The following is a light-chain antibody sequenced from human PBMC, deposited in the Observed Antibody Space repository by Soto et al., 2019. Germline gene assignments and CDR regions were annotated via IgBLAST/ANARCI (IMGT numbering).Light chain of an antibody. Sequence: QSALTQPPSASGTPGQRVTISCSGSSSNIGSNTVNWYQQLPGTAPKLLIYGNNNRPSGVPDRFSGSKSGTSASLAITGLQAEDEADYYCQSYDSSLSGVFGTGNKVTVL. CDR3: QSYDSSLSGV. J-gene: IGLJ1*01. CDR2: GNN. V-gene: IGLV1-44*01. CDR1: SSNIGSNT.